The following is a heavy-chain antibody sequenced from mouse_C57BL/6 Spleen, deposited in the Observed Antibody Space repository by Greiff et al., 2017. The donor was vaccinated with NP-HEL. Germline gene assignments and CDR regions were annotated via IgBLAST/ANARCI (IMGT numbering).Heavy chain of an antibody. CDR1: GFTFSSYA. D-gene: IGHD4-1*01. Sequence: EVQRVESGGGLVKPGGSLKLSCAASGFTFSSYAMSWVRQTPEKRLEWVATISDGGSYTYYPDNVKGRFTISRDNAKNNLYLQMSHLKSEDTAMYYCARDGGTDPAWFAYWGQGTLVTVSA. J-gene: IGHJ3*01. CDR2: ISDGGSYT. V-gene: IGHV5-4*01. CDR3: ARDGGTDPAWFAY.